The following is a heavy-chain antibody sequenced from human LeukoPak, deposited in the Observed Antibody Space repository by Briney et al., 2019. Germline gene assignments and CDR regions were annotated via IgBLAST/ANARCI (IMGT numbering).Heavy chain of an antibody. CDR1: GGSISTYNYY. D-gene: IGHD2-2*01. Sequence: PSETLSLTCTVSGGSISTYNYYWGWIRQPPGKGLEWIGSVYYSGNTYYNPSLKSRVTMSVDTSKNHFSLKLNSVTAADTAVYYCARHWYCSTTNCFLEWFDYWGQGTLVTVSS. CDR3: ARHWYCSTTNCFLEWFDY. J-gene: IGHJ4*02. CDR2: VYYSGNT. V-gene: IGHV4-39*02.